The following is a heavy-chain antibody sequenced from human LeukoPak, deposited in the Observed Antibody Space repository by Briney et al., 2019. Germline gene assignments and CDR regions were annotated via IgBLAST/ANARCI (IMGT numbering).Heavy chain of an antibody. Sequence: AESLKISCKGSGYSFTSYWIGWVRQMPGKGLEWMGIIYPGDSDTRYSPSFQGQVTISADKSISTAYLQWSSLRASDTAMYYCARHSYDSSGYYERPYYYYGMDVWGQGTTVTVSS. V-gene: IGHV5-51*01. D-gene: IGHD3-22*01. J-gene: IGHJ6*02. CDR2: IYPGDSDT. CDR1: GYSFTSYW. CDR3: ARHSYDSSGYYERPYYYYGMDV.